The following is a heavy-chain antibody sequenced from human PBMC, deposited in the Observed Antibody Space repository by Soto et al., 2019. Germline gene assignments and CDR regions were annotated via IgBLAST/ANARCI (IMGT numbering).Heavy chain of an antibody. J-gene: IGHJ5*02. CDR3: ARETTMVRGVIITNWFDP. CDR1: GFTFDDYA. CDR2: IYWNSGTI. V-gene: IGHV3-9*01. Sequence: GGSLRLSCAASGFTFDDYAMHWVRQAPGKGLEWVSSIYWNSGTIDYADSVKGRFTISRDNAKNQFSLKLSSVTAADTAVYYCARETTMVRGVIITNWFDPWGQGTLVTVSS. D-gene: IGHD3-10*01.